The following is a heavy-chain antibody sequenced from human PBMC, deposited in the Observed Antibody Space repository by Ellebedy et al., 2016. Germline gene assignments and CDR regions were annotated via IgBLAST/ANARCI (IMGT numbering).Heavy chain of an antibody. CDR3: ARVSLGECSRTSCSEYYFDY. V-gene: IGHV4-4*02. CDR2: MYPKGYT. D-gene: IGHD2-2*03. Sequence: SETLSLXXTVYGDSIRSSGHWWSWVRQAPGRGLEWIGEMYPKGYTNYNPSLKSRVTLSIDKTRNQFSLRLTSVTAADTAVYYCARVSLGECSRTSCSEYYFDYWGQGTLVTVSS. J-gene: IGHJ4*02. CDR1: GDSIRSSGHW.